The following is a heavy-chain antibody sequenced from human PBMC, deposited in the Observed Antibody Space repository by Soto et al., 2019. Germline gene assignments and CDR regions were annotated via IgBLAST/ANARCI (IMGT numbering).Heavy chain of an antibody. V-gene: IGHV3-30*18. CDR1: GFTFSSYG. CDR3: AKDKGYSYGYGVFDY. J-gene: IGHJ4*02. D-gene: IGHD5-18*01. CDR2: ISYDGSNK. Sequence: QVQLVESGGGVVQPGRSLRLSCAASGFTFSSYGMHWVRQAPGKGLEWVAVISYDGSNKYYADSVKGRFTISRDNSKNTLYLQMNSPRAEDTAVYYCAKDKGYSYGYGVFDYWGQGTLVTVSS.